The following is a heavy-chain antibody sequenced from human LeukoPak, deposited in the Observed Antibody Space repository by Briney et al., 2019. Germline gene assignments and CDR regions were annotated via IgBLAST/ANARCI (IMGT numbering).Heavy chain of an antibody. D-gene: IGHD3-22*01. V-gene: IGHV3-23*01. CDR2: ISGSGGST. CDR1: GFTFSSYA. Sequence: GGSLRLSCAASGFTFSSYAMSWVRQAPRKGLEWVSAISGSGGSTYYADSVKSRFTISRDNSKNTLYLQMNSLRAEDTAVYYCAKDYYDSSGYYFDYWGQGTPVTVSS. CDR3: AKDYYDSSGYYFDY. J-gene: IGHJ4*02.